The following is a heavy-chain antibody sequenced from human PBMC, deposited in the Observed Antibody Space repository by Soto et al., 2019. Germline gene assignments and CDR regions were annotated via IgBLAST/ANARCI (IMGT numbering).Heavy chain of an antibody. CDR1: GGTFTSTA. J-gene: IGHJ6*02. CDR3: ASSAGLDHFLNCYGLNV. Sequence: QVHLVQSSAEVKKPGSSVKDSCKASGGTFTSTAFSWVRQAPGQGPEWMGGIIPVLGTPNYAQKFQARVTITADASTTTVHMELSSLRSDDSAVYYCASSAGLDHFLNCYGLNVWGQGTTVTVSS. V-gene: IGHV1-69*01. CDR2: IIPVLGTP. D-gene: IGHD6-13*01.